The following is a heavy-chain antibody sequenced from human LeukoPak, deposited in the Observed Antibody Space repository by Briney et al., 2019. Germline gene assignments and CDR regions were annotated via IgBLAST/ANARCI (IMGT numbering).Heavy chain of an antibody. CDR2: INQDGSQK. D-gene: IGHD2-2*01. V-gene: IGHV3-7*01. Sequence: GGSLRLSCAASGFTFSSSWMSWVRQVPGKGLEWVANINQDGSQKYYVDSVKGRFTISRDNAKDSLYLQMNSLRVEDTAIYYCARDGCSRTSCSAFWGQGTLVTVSS. CDR1: GFTFSSSW. J-gene: IGHJ4*02. CDR3: ARDGCSRTSCSAF.